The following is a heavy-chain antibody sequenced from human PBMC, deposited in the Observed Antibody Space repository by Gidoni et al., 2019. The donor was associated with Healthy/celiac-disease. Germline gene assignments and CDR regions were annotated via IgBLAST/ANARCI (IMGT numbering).Heavy chain of an antibody. CDR1: GGYFSGYY. CDR2: INHSGST. J-gene: IGHJ4*02. Sequence: QVPLQQRGAGLLKPSETLSLTCAVYGGYFSGYYWRWIRQPPGKGLEWIGEINHSGSTNYNPSLKSRVPISVDTSKNQFSLKLSSLSAADTAVYYCARGRPDGVVPAAIPKTLLYYFDYWGQGTLVTVSS. D-gene: IGHD2-2*01. V-gene: IGHV4-34*01. CDR3: ARGRPDGVVPAAIPKTLLYYFDY.